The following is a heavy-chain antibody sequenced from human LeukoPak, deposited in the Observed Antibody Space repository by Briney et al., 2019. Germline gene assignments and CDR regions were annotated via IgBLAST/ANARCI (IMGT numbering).Heavy chain of an antibody. CDR3: ARDQGAFDI. V-gene: IGHV3-30-3*01. Sequence: TGGSLRLSCAASGFTFSSYAMHWDRQAPGKGLEWVAVISYDGSNKYYADSVKGRFTISRDNSKNTLYLQMNSLRAEDTAVYYCARDQGAFDIWGQGTMVTVSS. J-gene: IGHJ3*02. CDR1: GFTFSSYA. CDR2: ISYDGSNK.